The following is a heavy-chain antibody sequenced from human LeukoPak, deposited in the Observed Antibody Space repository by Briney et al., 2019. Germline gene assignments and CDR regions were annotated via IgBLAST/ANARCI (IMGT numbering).Heavy chain of an antibody. J-gene: IGHJ6*03. CDR2: IYSGGTT. V-gene: IGHV3-53*01. CDR1: GSTLSSNF. Sequence: PGGSLRLSCAASGSTLSSNFMSWVRQAPGKGLEWVSVIYSGGTTYYADSVKGRFTISRDNSKNTLYLQMNSLRAEDTAVYYCARDGYGNNYMDVWGKGTTVTVSS. D-gene: IGHD1/OR15-1a*01. CDR3: ARDGYGNNYMDV.